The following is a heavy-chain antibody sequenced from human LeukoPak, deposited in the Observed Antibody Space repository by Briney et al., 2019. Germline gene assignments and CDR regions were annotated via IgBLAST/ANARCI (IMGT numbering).Heavy chain of an antibody. CDR1: GLTFSSYA. V-gene: IGHV3-23*01. D-gene: IGHD6-19*01. Sequence: GGSLRLSCAASGLTFSSYAMSWVRQAPGKGLEWVSGLSGSGGSTHYADSAKGRFSIPRDNSKNTLYLEMNSLRAEDTAVYYCAKGRGQWLAAINYWGQGTLVTVSS. CDR2: LSGSGGST. J-gene: IGHJ4*02. CDR3: AKGRGQWLAAINY.